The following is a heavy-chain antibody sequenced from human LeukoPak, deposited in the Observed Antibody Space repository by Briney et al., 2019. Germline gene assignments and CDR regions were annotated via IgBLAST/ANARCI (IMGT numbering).Heavy chain of an antibody. Sequence: SVKVSCKASGGTFSSYAISWVRQAPGQGLEWMGGIIPIFGTANYAQKFQGRVTITADESTSTAYMELSSLRSEDTAVYYCARGGSDPTRRSPSSGAFDIWGQGTMVTVSS. D-gene: IGHD1-14*01. CDR3: ARGGSDPTRRSPSSGAFDI. V-gene: IGHV1-69*01. CDR1: GGTFSSYA. CDR2: IIPIFGTA. J-gene: IGHJ3*02.